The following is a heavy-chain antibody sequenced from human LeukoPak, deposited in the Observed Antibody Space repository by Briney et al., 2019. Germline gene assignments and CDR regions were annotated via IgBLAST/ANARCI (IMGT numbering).Heavy chain of an antibody. Sequence: GGSLRLSCAASGFTFSSFGMHWVRQAPGKGLEWVAVISYDGSNKYYADSVKGRFTISRDNSQNTLYLQMNSLRLEDTAVYYCGRLMGGYDSYFYGMDVWGQGPRSPSP. CDR2: ISYDGSNK. CDR1: GFTFSSFG. CDR3: GRLMGGYDSYFYGMDV. V-gene: IGHV3-30*03. D-gene: IGHD5-12*01. J-gene: IGHJ6*02.